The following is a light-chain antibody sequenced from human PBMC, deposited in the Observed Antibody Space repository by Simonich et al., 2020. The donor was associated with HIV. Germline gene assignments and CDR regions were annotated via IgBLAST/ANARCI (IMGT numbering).Light chain of an antibody. CDR3: QQANSFPFT. Sequence: DIQMTQSPSSVSASVVDRVTITCRASQGISSYLAWYQQKPGKAPNLLIYSASTLQSGVPSRFSGSGSGTDFTLTISSLQPEDVATYHCQQANSFPFTFGPGTKVDIK. CDR2: SAS. CDR1: QGISSY. V-gene: IGKV1-12*01. J-gene: IGKJ3*01.